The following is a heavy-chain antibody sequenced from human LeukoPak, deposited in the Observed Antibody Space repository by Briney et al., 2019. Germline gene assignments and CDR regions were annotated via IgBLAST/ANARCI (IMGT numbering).Heavy chain of an antibody. CDR1: GLNFGDYA. CDR2: IRSDDNGATT. J-gene: IGHJ4*02. CDR3: SRGRVTTGY. Sequence: AGGSLRLSCAASGLNFGDYALSWFRQAPGKGLEWIGFIRSDDNGATTQYAASVKGRFVISKDDSKTIGYLQMNSLRSEDTAVYFCSRGRVTTGYWGQGTLVTVSS. V-gene: IGHV3-49*03. D-gene: IGHD2-21*02.